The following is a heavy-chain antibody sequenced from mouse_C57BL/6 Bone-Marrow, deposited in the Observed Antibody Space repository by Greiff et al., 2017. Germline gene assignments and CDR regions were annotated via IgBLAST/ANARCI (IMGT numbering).Heavy chain of an antibody. CDR1: GYTFTNYW. CDR2: IYPGGGYT. Sequence: VQLQQSGAELVRPGTSVKMSCKASGYTFTNYWIGWAKQRPGHGLEWIGDIYPGGGYTKYNEKFKGKATLTADKSSSTAYMQFSSLTSEDSAIYYCARWGGYWYFDVWGTGTTVTVSS. CDR3: ARWGGYWYFDV. V-gene: IGHV1-63*01. J-gene: IGHJ1*03.